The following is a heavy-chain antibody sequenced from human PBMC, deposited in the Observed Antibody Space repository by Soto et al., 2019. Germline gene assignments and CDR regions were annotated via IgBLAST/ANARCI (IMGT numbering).Heavy chain of an antibody. J-gene: IGHJ6*02. CDR1: GFTVSSYA. CDR3: AKAVAEVHYCYGMDV. D-gene: IGHD6-19*01. Sequence: ESVGGLVQPGGSLRLSCAASGFTVSSYAMRWVRQAPGKGLEWVSTFTGSDSSTYYADFVKGRFTISRDNSKNTLYLQMNSLTAEDAAVYYCAKAVAEVHYCYGMDVWGQGTTVTVSS. V-gene: IGHV3-23*01. CDR2: FTGSDSST.